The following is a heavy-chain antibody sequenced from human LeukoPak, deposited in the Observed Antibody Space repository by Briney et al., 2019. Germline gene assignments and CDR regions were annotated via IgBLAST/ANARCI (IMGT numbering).Heavy chain of an antibody. CDR2: IYNSGST. CDR3: ARGSQQLPLYYFDY. CDR1: GYSISSGYY. V-gene: IGHV4-38-2*02. J-gene: IGHJ4*02. D-gene: IGHD6-13*01. Sequence: PSETLSLTCTVSGYSISSGYYWGWIRQPPGKGLEWIGSIYNSGSTYYNPSLKSRVTISVDTSKNQFSLKLSSVTAADTAVYYCARGSQQLPLYYFDYWGQGTLVTVSS.